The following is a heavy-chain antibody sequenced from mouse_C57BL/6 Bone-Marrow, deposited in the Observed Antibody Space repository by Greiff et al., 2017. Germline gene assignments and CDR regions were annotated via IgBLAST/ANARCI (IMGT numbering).Heavy chain of an antibody. CDR1: GFTFSDFY. CDR2: SRNKANDYTT. J-gene: IGHJ4*01. CDR3: ARDALYDYPYAMDY. D-gene: IGHD2-4*01. Sequence: EVKVVESGGGLVQSGRSLRLSCATSGFTFSDFYMEWVRQAPGKGLEWIAASRNKANDYTTEYSASVKGRFIVSRDTSQSILYLQMNALRAEDTAIYYCARDALYDYPYAMDYWGQGTSVTVSS. V-gene: IGHV7-1*01.